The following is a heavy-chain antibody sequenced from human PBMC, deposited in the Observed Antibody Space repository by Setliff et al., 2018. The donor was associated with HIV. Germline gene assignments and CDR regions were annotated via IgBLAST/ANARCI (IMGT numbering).Heavy chain of an antibody. CDR2: MNPNSGNT. D-gene: IGHD2-21*01. Sequence: ASVKVSCKASGYTFSSYDINWVRQATGQGLEWMGWMNPNSGNTGYAQKFQGRVTMTRNTAISTAYMELRRLKSEDTAVYYCATSTLGWSDDAFDIWGQGTMVTVSS. CDR1: GYTFSSYD. CDR3: ATSTLGWSDDAFDI. J-gene: IGHJ3*02. V-gene: IGHV1-8*02.